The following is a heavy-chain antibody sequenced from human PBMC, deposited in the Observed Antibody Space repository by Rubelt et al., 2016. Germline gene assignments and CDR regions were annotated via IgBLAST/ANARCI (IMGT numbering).Heavy chain of an antibody. V-gene: IGHV1-18*01. Sequence: TFTNYGISWVRQAPGQGLEWMGWISAYSGNANYAQKFQGRVTITADKSTSTAYMELSSLRSEDTAVYYCARVPAGYCSSTSCYVSDYWGQGTLVTVSS. CDR3: ARVPAGYCSSTSCYVSDY. J-gene: IGHJ4*02. D-gene: IGHD2-2*03. CDR1: TFTNYG. CDR2: ISAYSGNA.